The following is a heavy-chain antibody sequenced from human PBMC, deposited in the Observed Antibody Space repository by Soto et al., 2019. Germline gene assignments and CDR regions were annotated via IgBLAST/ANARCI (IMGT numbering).Heavy chain of an antibody. CDR1: GGSVSSGSYY. CDR3: ARDPRNSNYYYYGMDV. J-gene: IGHJ6*02. V-gene: IGHV4-61*01. CDR2: IYYSGST. Sequence: SETLSLTCTVSGGSVSSGSYYWSWIRQPPGKGLEWIGYIYYSGSTNYNPSLKSRVTISVDTSKNQFSLKLSSVTAADTAVYYCARDPRNSNYYYYGMDVWGQGTTVTVSS.